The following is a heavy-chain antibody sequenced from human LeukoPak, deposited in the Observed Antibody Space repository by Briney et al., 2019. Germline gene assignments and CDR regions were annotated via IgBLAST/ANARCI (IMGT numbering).Heavy chain of an antibody. V-gene: IGHV4-31*03. Sequence: KPSETLSPTCTVSGGSISSGGYYWSWIRQHPGKGLEWIGHIYYSGSTYYNPSLRSRVTLSVDTSKNQFSLKLSSVTAADTAVYYCAGHNTDNSSSWYSSHYWGQGTLVTVSS. CDR3: AGHNTDNSSSWYSSHY. CDR1: GGSISSGGYY. CDR2: IYYSGST. D-gene: IGHD6-13*01. J-gene: IGHJ4*02.